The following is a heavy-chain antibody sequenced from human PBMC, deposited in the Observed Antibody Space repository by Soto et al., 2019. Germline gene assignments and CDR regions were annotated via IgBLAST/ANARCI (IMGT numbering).Heavy chain of an antibody. CDR2: TYYRSKWYN. Sequence: SQTLSLTCAISGDSVSSNSAAWNWIRQSPSRGLEWLGRTYYRSKWYNDYAVSVKSRITINPDTSKNQFSLQLNSVTPEDTAVYYCARGVVATIFDYYYYYMDVWGKGTTVTVSS. V-gene: IGHV6-1*01. D-gene: IGHD5-12*01. CDR1: GDSVSSNSAA. J-gene: IGHJ6*03. CDR3: ARGVVATIFDYYYYYMDV.